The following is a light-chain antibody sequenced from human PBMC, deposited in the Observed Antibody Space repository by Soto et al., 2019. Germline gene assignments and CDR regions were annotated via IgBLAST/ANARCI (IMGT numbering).Light chain of an antibody. Sequence: DIVMTQSPLSLTVTPGEPASISCRSSQSLLHSNGYNYLDWYLQKPGQSPQLLIYLGSNRASGVSDRFSGSGSGTDFTLKISRVEAEDVGIYYCMQALQTPTFGGGTKVDIK. V-gene: IGKV2-28*01. J-gene: IGKJ4*01. CDR1: QSLLHSNGYNY. CDR3: MQALQTPT. CDR2: LGS.